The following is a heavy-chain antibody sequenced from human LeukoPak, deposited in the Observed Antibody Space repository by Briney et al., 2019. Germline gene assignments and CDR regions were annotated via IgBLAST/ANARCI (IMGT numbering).Heavy chain of an antibody. V-gene: IGHV1-2*02. J-gene: IGHJ4*02. CDR1: GYTFTGYY. CDR3: ARDTGVWGDYYFDY. Sequence: AASVKVSCKASGYTFTGYYMHWVRQAPGQGLEWMGWINPNSGGTNYAQKFQGRVTMTRDTSISTAYMELSRLRSDDTAVYYCARDTGVWGDYYFDYWGQGTLVTVSS. D-gene: IGHD2-21*02. CDR2: INPNSGGT.